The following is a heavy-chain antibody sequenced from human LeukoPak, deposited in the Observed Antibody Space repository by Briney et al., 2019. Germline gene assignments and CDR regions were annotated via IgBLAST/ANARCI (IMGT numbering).Heavy chain of an antibody. Sequence: SVKVSCEASGGTFSSYAISWVRQAPGQGLEWMGGIILIFGTANYAQKFQGRVTITADESTSTAYMELSSLRSEDTAVYYCARGWDGYNVDYWGQGTLVTVSS. D-gene: IGHD5-24*01. J-gene: IGHJ4*02. V-gene: IGHV1-69*01. CDR2: IILIFGTA. CDR1: GGTFSSYA. CDR3: ARGWDGYNVDY.